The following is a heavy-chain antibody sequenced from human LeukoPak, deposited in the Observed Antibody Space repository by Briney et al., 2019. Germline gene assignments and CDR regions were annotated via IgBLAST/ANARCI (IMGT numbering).Heavy chain of an antibody. V-gene: IGHV3-23*01. J-gene: IGHJ4*02. CDR2: ISPGGGTT. CDR3: AKEVDKDSSMIVVVFDY. CDR1: GFAFGSEA. Sequence: GGSLRLSCAVSGFAFGSEAMSWVRQSPARGLEWVASISPGGGTTYYADYVKGRFTISRDNSNNSLFVQMNSLRAEDTAVYYCAKEVDKDSSMIVVVFDYRGQGTLVTVSS. D-gene: IGHD3-22*01.